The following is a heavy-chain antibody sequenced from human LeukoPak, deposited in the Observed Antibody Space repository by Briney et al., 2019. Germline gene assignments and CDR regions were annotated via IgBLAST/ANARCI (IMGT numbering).Heavy chain of an antibody. Sequence: GSLRLSCAASGFTFSSYSMNWVRQAPGKGLEWIGEINHSGSTNYNPSLKSRVTISVDTSKNQFSLKLSSVTAADTAVYYCARHVSWYSSYLYHYYYMDVWGKGTTVTVSS. CDR1: GFTFSSYS. CDR2: INHSGST. J-gene: IGHJ6*03. CDR3: ARHVSWYSSYLYHYYYMDV. D-gene: IGHD6-13*01. V-gene: IGHV4-34*01.